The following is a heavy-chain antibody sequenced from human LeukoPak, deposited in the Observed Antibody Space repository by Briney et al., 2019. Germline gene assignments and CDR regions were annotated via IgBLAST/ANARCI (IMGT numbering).Heavy chain of an antibody. CDR3: ARGVDDYVWGSYRPYYFDY. D-gene: IGHD3-16*02. CDR1: GFTFSDYY. Sequence: GGSLRLFCAASGFTFSDYYMRWIRQAPGKGLEGVSYISSSGSTIYYADSVKGRFTISRDNAKHSLYLQMNSLRAEDTAVYYCARGVDDYVWGSYRPYYFDYWGQGTLVTVSS. J-gene: IGHJ4*02. CDR2: ISSSGSTI. V-gene: IGHV3-11*01.